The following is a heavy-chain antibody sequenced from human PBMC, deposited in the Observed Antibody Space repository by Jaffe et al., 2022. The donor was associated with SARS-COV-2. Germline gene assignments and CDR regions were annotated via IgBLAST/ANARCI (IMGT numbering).Heavy chain of an antibody. V-gene: IGHV4-31*03. J-gene: IGHJ5*02. Sequence: QVQLQESGPGLVKPSQTLSLICTVSSGSLSNDGHFWHWIRHLPGEGLEWIGHISYSGDPDYNPSLKSRLTISLDTSKSQISLKLTSVTAADTAVYFCARSSRGTPWAQGNWFDPWGQGTQVTVSS. D-gene: IGHD1-26*01. CDR2: ISYSGDP. CDR3: ARSSRGTPWAQGNWFDP. CDR1: SGSLSNDGHF.